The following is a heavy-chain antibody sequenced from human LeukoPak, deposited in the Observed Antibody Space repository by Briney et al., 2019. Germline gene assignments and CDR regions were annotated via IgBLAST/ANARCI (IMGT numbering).Heavy chain of an antibody. CDR3: ARGIDNYGSGNDY. CDR2: IYYSAGT. V-gene: IGHV4-39*01. D-gene: IGHD3-10*01. CDR1: GGSISSGSYY. Sequence: PSETLSLTCTVSGGSISSGSYYWDWIRQPPGKGLEWIGAIYYSAGTNYNPSLKRRVTIAIDTSKNQFSLRLTSVTAADTAVYYCARGIDNYGSGNDYWGQGTLVTVSS. J-gene: IGHJ4*02.